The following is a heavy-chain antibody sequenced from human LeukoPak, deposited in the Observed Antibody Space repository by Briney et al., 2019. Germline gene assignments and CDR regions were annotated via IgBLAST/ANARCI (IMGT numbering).Heavy chain of an antibody. CDR1: VDSLSSYY. Sequence: SDPLSLTCTVSVDSLSSYYWSWLRQPPGKGLEWVWEINHSGSTNYNPSPKSRVTISVDTSKNQFSLKLSSVTAADTAVYYCARGPLIWFGELSLPLTKEGHGMDVWGQGTTVTVSS. J-gene: IGHJ6*02. D-gene: IGHD3-10*01. V-gene: IGHV4-34*01. CDR2: INHSGST. CDR3: ARGPLIWFGELSLPLTKEGHGMDV.